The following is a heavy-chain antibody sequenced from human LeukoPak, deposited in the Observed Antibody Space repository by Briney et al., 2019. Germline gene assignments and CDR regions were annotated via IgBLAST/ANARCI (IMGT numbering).Heavy chain of an antibody. CDR1: GFTVSSYC. Sequence: PGGSLRLSCAASGFTVSSYCMSWVRQAPGKGLEWVANIKQDGSEKYYVDSVKGRFTISRDNAKNSLYLQMNSLRAEDTAVYYCARESRDYGDADTCWGEATLVTVSS. D-gene: IGHD4/OR15-4a*01. J-gene: IGHJ4*02. CDR3: ARESRDYGDADTC. V-gene: IGHV3-7*01. CDR2: IKQDGSEK.